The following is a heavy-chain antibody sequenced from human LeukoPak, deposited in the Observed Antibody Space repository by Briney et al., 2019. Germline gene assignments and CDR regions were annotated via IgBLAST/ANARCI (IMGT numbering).Heavy chain of an antibody. CDR2: IYTSGST. V-gene: IGHV4-4*07. Sequence: PSETLSLTCTVSGGSISSYYWSWIRQPAGKGLEWIGRIYTSGSTNYNPSLKSRVTMSVDTSKNQFSLKLSSVTAADTAVYYCARDAISLGGDAFDIWGQGTMVTVSS. D-gene: IGHD3-16*01. CDR1: GGSISSYY. CDR3: ARDAISLGGDAFDI. J-gene: IGHJ3*02.